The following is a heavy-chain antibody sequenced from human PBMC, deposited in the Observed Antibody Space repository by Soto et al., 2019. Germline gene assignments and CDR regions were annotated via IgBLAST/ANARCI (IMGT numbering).Heavy chain of an antibody. D-gene: IGHD3-10*01. CDR2: ISTYNGNR. Sequence: QVQLVQSGAEVKKPGASVKVSCKASGYTFSIYGINSVRQAPGQGLEWMGWISTYNGNRDYAQNLQGRVTMTTDTSTSTAYMELMSLRSDDTAVYYCARNGGYGLDVWGQGTTVTVSS. J-gene: IGHJ6*02. CDR1: GYTFSIYG. V-gene: IGHV1-18*01. CDR3: ARNGGYGLDV.